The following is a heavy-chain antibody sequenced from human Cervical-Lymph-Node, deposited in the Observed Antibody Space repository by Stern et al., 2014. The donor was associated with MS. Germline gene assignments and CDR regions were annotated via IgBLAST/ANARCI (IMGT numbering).Heavy chain of an antibody. J-gene: IGHJ3*01. CDR2: VQLNDGTT. Sequence: VKLLHSGAEVKKPGASVKLSCQASGYTFSTYHMHWVRQAPGQGLAWVGLVQLNDGTTDYAQEFQDRITMTRDTSTSTLYMELSSLRSEDTALYYCAREGVATPIHLKAFDLWGQGTMITVSS. D-gene: IGHD4-23*01. V-gene: IGHV1-46*01. CDR3: AREGVATPIHLKAFDL. CDR1: GYTFSTYH.